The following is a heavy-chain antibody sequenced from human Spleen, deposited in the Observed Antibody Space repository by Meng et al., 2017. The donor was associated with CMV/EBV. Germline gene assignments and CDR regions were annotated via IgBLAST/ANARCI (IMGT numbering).Heavy chain of an antibody. CDR2: INQDGSEK. Sequence: LSLTCAASRFTFSGYWMSWVRQAPGKGLEWVANINQDGSEKSYVDSVRGRFTISRDNANNSLYLQMHSLRAEDTAVYYCARAQTMPGVFDIWGQGTMVTVSS. D-gene: IGHD2-2*01. J-gene: IGHJ3*02. CDR1: RFTFSGYW. CDR3: ARAQTMPGVFDI. V-gene: IGHV3-7*01.